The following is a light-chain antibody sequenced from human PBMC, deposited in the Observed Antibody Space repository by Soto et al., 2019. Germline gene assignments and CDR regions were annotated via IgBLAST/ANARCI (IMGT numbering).Light chain of an antibody. J-gene: IGLJ2*01. V-gene: IGLV1-47*01. CDR2: TNN. CDR1: SSNIATNY. CDR3: AACDDSLTGVV. Sequence: QSVLTQPPSASGAPGPRVTISCSGRSSNIATNYVYWYQQLPGAAPRLLVYTNNQRPSGVPDRFSGVPDRFSGSKSGTSASLAISGLRSEDEADYYCAACDDSLTGVVFGGGTKLTVL.